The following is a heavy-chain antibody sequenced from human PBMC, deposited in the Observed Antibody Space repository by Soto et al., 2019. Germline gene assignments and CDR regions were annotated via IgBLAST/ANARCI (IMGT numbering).Heavy chain of an antibody. V-gene: IGHV4-4*07. CDR1: GSSISSYY. Sequence: SETLSLTCTVSGSSISSYYWSWIRQPAGKGLEWIGRIYTSGSTNYNPSLKSRVTMSVDTSKNQFSLKLSSVTAADTAVYYCARQVGWDPEDYYYYYGMDVWGQGTTVTVSS. CDR2: IYTSGST. CDR3: ARQVGWDPEDYYYYYGMDV. D-gene: IGHD1-26*01. J-gene: IGHJ6*02.